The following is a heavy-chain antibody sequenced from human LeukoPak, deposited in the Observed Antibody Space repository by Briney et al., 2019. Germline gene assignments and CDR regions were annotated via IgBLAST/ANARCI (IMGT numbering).Heavy chain of an antibody. D-gene: IGHD6-13*01. Sequence: GGSLRLSCAASGFTFSSYWMSWVRQAPGKGLEWGANIKQDGSEKYYVDSVKGRFTISRDNAKNSLYRQMNSLRAEDTAVYSCPTYIAAAGPQPYYYYYSMDVWGKGTTVTVSS. J-gene: IGHJ6*03. CDR3: PTYIAAAGPQPYYYYYSMDV. CDR1: GFTFSSYW. V-gene: IGHV3-7*01. CDR2: IKQDGSEK.